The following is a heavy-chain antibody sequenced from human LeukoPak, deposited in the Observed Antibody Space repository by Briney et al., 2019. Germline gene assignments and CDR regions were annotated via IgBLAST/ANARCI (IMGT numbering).Heavy chain of an antibody. V-gene: IGHV5-51*01. CDR1: GYRFETHW. J-gene: IGHJ5*02. CDR3: ARRSSAGGNYCGLGSELGP. D-gene: IGHD3-10*01. Sequence: KGGESLKISCTGSGYRFETHWISWVRRTPDKGLEWMGIIYTGNSEVVYSPAFAGLVTMSVDKSATTAYLQWSSLKASDSAIYFCARRSSAGGNYCGLGSELGPWGQGTLVTVSS. CDR2: IYTGNSEV.